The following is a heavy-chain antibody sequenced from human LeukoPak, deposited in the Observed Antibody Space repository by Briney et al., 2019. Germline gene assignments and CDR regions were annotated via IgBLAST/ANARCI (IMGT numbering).Heavy chain of an antibody. CDR1: GYTFTGYG. CDR2: ISASNGNT. CDR3: ARDLHPGLDYYDSSGYGGDY. Sequence: VASVKVSCKTSGYTFTGYGINWVRQAPGQGPEWMGWISASNGNTNYAQKLQGRVTMTTDTSTSTAYMELRSLRSDDTAVYFCARDLHPGLDYYDSSGYGGDYWGQGTLVTVSS. D-gene: IGHD3-22*01. V-gene: IGHV1-18*01. J-gene: IGHJ4*02.